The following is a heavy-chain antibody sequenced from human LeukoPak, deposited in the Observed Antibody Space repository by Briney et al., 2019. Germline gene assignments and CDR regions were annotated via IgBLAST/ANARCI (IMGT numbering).Heavy chain of an antibody. CDR2: MYYSGST. V-gene: IGHV4-30-4*01. CDR3: ARPYYYDSRIDP. Sequence: TLSLTCTVSGGSISSGDYYWSWIRQPPGKGLEWIAYMYYSGSTYYNPSLKSRVTMSADTSKNQLSLKLSSVTAADTAVYYCARPYYYDSRIDPWGQGILVTVSS. D-gene: IGHD3-22*01. J-gene: IGHJ5*02. CDR1: GGSISSGDYY.